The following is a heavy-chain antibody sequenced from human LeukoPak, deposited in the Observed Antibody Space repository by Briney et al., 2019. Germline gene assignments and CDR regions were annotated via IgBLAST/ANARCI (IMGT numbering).Heavy chain of an antibody. CDR1: GGSFSGYY. D-gene: IGHD4-17*01. J-gene: IGHJ4*02. Sequence: SETLSLTCAVYGGSFSGYYWSWIRQPPGKGLEWIGYIYYSGSTNYNPSLKSRVTISVDTSKSQFSLKLTSVTAADTAVYYCARDLGDYTIDYWGQGTLVTVSS. V-gene: IGHV4-59*01. CDR3: ARDLGDYTIDY. CDR2: IYYSGST.